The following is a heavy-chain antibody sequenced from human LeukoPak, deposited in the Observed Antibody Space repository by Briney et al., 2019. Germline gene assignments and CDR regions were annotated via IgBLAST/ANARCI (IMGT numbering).Heavy chain of an antibody. CDR1: GGSISSGSYY. D-gene: IGHD1-26*01. J-gene: IGHJ4*02. V-gene: IGHV4-39*01. Sequence: SETLSLTCTVSGGSISSGSYYWGWIRQPPGKGLEWIGSIYYSGSTYYNPSLKSRVTISVDTSKNQFSLKLSSVTAADTAVYYCARQGAWELLSHLFDYWGQGTLVTVSS. CDR2: IYYSGST. CDR3: ARQGAWELLSHLFDY.